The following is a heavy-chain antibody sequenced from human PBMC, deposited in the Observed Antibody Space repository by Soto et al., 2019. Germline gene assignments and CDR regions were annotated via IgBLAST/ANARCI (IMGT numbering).Heavy chain of an antibody. V-gene: IGHV1-58*02. CDR1: GFTFTSSA. CDR3: AGVLSNCSGGSCYSSFDY. Sequence: QMQLVQSGPEVKKPGTSVKVSCKASGFTFTSSAMQWVRQARGQRLEWIGWIVVGSGNTNYAQKFQERVTITRDMSTSTAYMELSSLRSEDTAVYYCAGVLSNCSGGSCYSSFDYWGQGTLVTVSS. D-gene: IGHD2-15*01. CDR2: IVVGSGNT. J-gene: IGHJ4*02.